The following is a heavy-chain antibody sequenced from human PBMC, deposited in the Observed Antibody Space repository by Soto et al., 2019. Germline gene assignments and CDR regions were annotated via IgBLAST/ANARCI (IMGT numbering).Heavy chain of an antibody. CDR2: IKAYSGNT. CDR1: GYTFPTST. Sequence: QLQLVQSGAEAKKPGASVKVSCKASGYTFPTSTISWVRQAPGQGLEWMGWIKAYSGNTNYAQKLQGRVTMTTDTSTNTAYMELRSLTTDDTAIYYCAIADYGDADSWGQGTLVTVSS. D-gene: IGHD4-17*01. V-gene: IGHV1-18*01. CDR3: AIADYGDADS. J-gene: IGHJ4*02.